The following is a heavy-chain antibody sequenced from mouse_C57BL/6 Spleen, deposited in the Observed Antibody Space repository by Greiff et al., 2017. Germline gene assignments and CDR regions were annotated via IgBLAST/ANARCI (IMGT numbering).Heavy chain of an antibody. J-gene: IGHJ4*01. CDR3: ARNKVYYYGSSYHYAMDY. Sequence: VKLMESGPGLVAPSQSLSITCTVSGFSLTSYAISWVRQPPGKGLEWLGVIWTGGGTNYNSALKSRLSISKDNSKSQVFLKMNSLQTDDTARYYCARNKVYYYGSSYHYAMDYWGQGTSVTVSS. V-gene: IGHV2-9-1*01. CDR2: IWTGGGT. CDR1: GFSLTSYA. D-gene: IGHD1-1*01.